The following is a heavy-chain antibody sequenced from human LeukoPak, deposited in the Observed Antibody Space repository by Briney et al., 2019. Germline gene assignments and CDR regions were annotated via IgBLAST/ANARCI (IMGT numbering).Heavy chain of an antibody. CDR2: IHYSGST. D-gene: IGHD3-16*01. Sequence: PSETLSLTCTVSGASISSYYWSWIRQPPGKGLEWIGCIHYSGSTNYNPSLKSRVTISVDTSKNQFSLKLSSVTAADTAVYYCARAEGLWGSPSAVDYWGQGTLVTVSS. J-gene: IGHJ4*02. CDR3: ARAEGLWGSPSAVDY. CDR1: GASISSYY. V-gene: IGHV4-59*01.